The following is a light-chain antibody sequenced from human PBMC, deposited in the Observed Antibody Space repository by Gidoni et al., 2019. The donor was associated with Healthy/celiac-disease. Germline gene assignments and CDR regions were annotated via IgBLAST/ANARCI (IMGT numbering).Light chain of an antibody. CDR1: QSISSY. V-gene: IGKV1-39*01. CDR3: QQSYSTPPYT. CDR2: AAS. Sequence: DIPMTQSPSYLSASVGDRVTITCRASQSISSYLNWYQQKTGKATKLLIYAASSLQSGVPSRCSGSGSGTDFTPTINSLQHEDFATYYCQQSYSTPPYTFGQGTKLEIK. J-gene: IGKJ2*01.